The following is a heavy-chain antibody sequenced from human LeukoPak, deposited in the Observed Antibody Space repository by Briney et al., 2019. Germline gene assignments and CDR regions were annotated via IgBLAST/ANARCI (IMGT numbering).Heavy chain of an antibody. CDR1: GFTFADFT. V-gene: IGHV3-49*03. J-gene: IGHJ4*02. D-gene: IGHD6-19*01. CDR2: IRSKIFGGAP. CDR3: ARGSGRYVMVDW. Sequence: GGSLRLSCSASGFTFADFTMSWFRQSPGQGLEWVGFIRSKIFGGAPEHAASVAARFTISRDDPTSIAYLQMNSLQVEDTAVYYCARGSGRYVMVDWWGQGTLVTVSS.